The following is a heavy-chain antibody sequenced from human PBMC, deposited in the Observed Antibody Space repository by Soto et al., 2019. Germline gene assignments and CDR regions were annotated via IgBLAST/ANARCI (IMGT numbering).Heavy chain of an antibody. D-gene: IGHD3-22*01. CDR2: IVVDSGNT. CDR1: GFTFTSSA. CDR3: AADPLENDSSGYYEGDAFDI. Sequence: QMQLVQSGPEVKKPGTSVKVSCKASGFTFTSSAVQWVRQARGQRLEWIGWIVVDSGNTNYAQKFQERVTITRDMSTSPAYMELSSLRSEDTAVYYCAADPLENDSSGYYEGDAFDIWGQGTMVTVSS. J-gene: IGHJ3*02. V-gene: IGHV1-58*01.